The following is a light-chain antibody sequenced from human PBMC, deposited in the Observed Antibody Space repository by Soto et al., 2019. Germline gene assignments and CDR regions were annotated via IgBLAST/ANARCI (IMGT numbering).Light chain of an antibody. CDR3: QQCSKWPPK. J-gene: IGKJ1*01. Sequence: DIQMTQSPSTLSASVGDRVTITCRASQSISSWLAWYQQKPGKAPKLLIYKASSLESGVPSRFSGSGSGTDFTLTISSLEPEDFAVYYCQQCSKWPPKFGQGTKVDIK. V-gene: IGKV1-5*03. CDR1: QSISSW. CDR2: KAS.